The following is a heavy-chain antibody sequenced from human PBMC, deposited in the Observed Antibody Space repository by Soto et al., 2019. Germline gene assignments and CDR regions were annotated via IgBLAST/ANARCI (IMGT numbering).Heavy chain of an antibody. D-gene: IGHD3-10*01. CDR1: GFIFSNYG. V-gene: IGHV3-23*01. CDR2: TSGSGDAT. J-gene: IGHJ4*02. CDR3: AKDLGYDGSGIEI. Sequence: EVQLLASGGGSRQSGGSLRLSCAVSGFIFSNYGMSWVRQDPGKGLEWVSATSGSGDATYYADSVKGRFTISRDNPKNTLYVEMNSLRVGDTAVYYCAKDLGYDGSGIEIWGQGTLVTVSP.